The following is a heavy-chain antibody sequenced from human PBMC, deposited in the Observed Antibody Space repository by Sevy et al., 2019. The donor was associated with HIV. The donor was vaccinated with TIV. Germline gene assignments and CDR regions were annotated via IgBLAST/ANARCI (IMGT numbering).Heavy chain of an antibody. CDR1: GFTLSSYW. J-gene: IGHJ4*02. Sequence: GGSLRLSCAASGFTLSSYWMSWVRQAPGKGLEWVANIKQDGSEKYYVDSVKGRFTISRDNAKNSLYLQMNSLRAEDTAVYYCARDLDYDSSGYYSEYYFDYWGQGTLVTVSS. V-gene: IGHV3-7*03. D-gene: IGHD3-22*01. CDR2: IKQDGSEK. CDR3: ARDLDYDSSGYYSEYYFDY.